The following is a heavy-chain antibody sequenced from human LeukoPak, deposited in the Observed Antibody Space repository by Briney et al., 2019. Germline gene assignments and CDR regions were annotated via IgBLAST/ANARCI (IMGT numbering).Heavy chain of an antibody. CDR2: IYDSGST. D-gene: IGHD3-22*01. V-gene: IGHV4-39*07. CDR1: GGSIRSSYYY. CDR3: ARVMIYDSSGYPRYYFDY. Sequence: TSETLSLTCTVSGGSIRSSYYYWGWIRQPPGKGLEWIGSIYDSGSTYYNPSLKSRVTISVDTSKNQFSLKLSSVTAADTAVYYCARVMIYDSSGYPRYYFDYWGQGTLVTVSS. J-gene: IGHJ4*02.